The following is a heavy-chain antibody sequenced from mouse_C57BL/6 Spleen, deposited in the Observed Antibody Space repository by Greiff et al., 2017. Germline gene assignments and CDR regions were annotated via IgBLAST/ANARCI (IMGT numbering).Heavy chain of an antibody. D-gene: IGHD2-5*01. CDR2: INPYNGGT. CDR3: ARSSNYSYAMDY. CDR1: GYTFTDYY. J-gene: IGHJ4*01. Sequence: EVKLMESGPVLVKPGASVKMSCKASGYTFTDYYMNWVKQSHGKSLEWIGVINPYNGGTSYNQKFKGKATLTVDKSSSTAYMELNSLTSEDSAVYYCARSSNYSYAMDYWGQGTSVTVSS. V-gene: IGHV1-19*01.